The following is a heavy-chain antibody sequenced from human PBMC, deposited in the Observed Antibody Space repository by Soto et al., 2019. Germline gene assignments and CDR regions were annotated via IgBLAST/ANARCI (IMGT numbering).Heavy chain of an antibody. CDR1: GYSISSGYY. CDR3: ARAGKTVLLWFGELFDY. V-gene: IGHV4-38-2*02. Sequence: SETLSLTCTVSGYSISSGYYWGWIRQPPGKGLEWIGSIYHSGSTYYNPSLKSRVTISVDTPKNQFSLKLSSVTAADTAVYYCARAGKTVLLWFGELFDYWGQGTLVTVSS. CDR2: IYHSGST. D-gene: IGHD3-10*01. J-gene: IGHJ4*02.